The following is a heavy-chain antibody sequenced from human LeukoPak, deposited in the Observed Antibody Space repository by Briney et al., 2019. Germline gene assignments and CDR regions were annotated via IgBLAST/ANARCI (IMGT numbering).Heavy chain of an antibody. V-gene: IGHV4-34*01. CDR2: INHSGST. J-gene: IGHJ5*02. CDR1: GGSISSYY. CDR3: ARKSRAARPRDNWFDP. Sequence: SETLSLTCTVSGGSISSYYWSWIRQPPGKGLEWIGEINHSGSTNYNPSLKSRVTISVDTSKNQFSLKLSSVTAADTAVYYCARKSRAARPRDNWFDPWGQGTLVTVSS. D-gene: IGHD6-6*01.